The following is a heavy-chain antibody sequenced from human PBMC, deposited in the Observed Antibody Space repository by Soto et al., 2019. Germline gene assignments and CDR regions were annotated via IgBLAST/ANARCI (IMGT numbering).Heavy chain of an antibody. Sequence: QVQLVESGGGVVQPGRSLRLSCAASGFTLSGNDMHWVRQAPGKGPEWVAVMSYDGSHQYYADSVKGLFTISRDTSKSTLYLQMNSLRTEDTAVYYCSKGGWYTSSSPSDCWGQGTLVTVSS. V-gene: IGHV3-30*18. D-gene: IGHD6-6*01. CDR2: MSYDGSHQ. CDR3: SKGGWYTSSSPSDC. J-gene: IGHJ4*02. CDR1: GFTLSGND.